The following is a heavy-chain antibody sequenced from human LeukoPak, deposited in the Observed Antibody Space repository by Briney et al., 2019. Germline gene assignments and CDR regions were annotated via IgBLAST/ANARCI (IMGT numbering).Heavy chain of an antibody. V-gene: IGHV3-23*01. Sequence: PGGSLRLSCAASGFTFSTYSMSWVRQAPGKGLEWVSAIDDGSASIYYADSVKGRFTISRDNSKNTLYLQMNSLRAEDTAVYYCAKRGDGPNYDYWGQGTLVTVSS. D-gene: IGHD5-24*01. CDR2: IDDGSASI. CDR3: AKRGDGPNYDY. J-gene: IGHJ4*02. CDR1: GFTFSTYS.